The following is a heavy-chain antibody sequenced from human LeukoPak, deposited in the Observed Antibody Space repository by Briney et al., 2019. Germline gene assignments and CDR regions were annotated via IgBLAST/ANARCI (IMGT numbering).Heavy chain of an antibody. CDR2: IRNKANGGTT. J-gene: IGHJ3*02. V-gene: IGHV3-49*04. CDR1: AFTFSDYA. CDR3: SRFYSSGWASGAFDI. Sequence: PGGSLRPSCTTSAFTFSDYAVSWVRQAPGKGLEWIGFIRNKANGGTTEYAASVKGRFTISRDDSKTIAHLQMSSLKTEDTAVYYCSRFYSSGWASGAFDIWGQGTMVTVSS. D-gene: IGHD3-22*01.